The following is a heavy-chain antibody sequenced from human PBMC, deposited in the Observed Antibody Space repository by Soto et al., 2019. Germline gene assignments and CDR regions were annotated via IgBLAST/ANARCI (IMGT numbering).Heavy chain of an antibody. D-gene: IGHD6-6*01. J-gene: IGHJ6*02. V-gene: IGHV6-1*01. CDR2: TYYRSKWYN. CDR3: ARDRSSSPWGSIYYYYGMDV. CDR1: GDSVSSNSAA. Sequence: QVPLQQSGPGLVKPSQTLSLTCAISGDSVSSNSAAWNWIRQSPSRGLEWLGRTYYRSKWYNDYAVSVKSRITINPDTSKNQFSLQLNSVTPEDTAVYYCARDRSSSPWGSIYYYYGMDVWGQGTTVTVSS.